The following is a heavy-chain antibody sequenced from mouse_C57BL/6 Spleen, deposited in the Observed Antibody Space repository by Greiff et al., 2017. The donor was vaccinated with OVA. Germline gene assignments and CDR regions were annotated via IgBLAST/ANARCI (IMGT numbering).Heavy chain of an antibody. V-gene: IGHV5-4*01. CDR1: GFTFSSYA. J-gene: IGHJ2*01. Sequence: EVKVVESGGGLVKPGGSLKLSCAASGFTFSSYAMSWVRQTPEKRLEWVATISDGGSYTYYPDNVKGRFTISRDNAKNNLYLQMSHLKSEDTAMYYCAREGLVFDYWGQGTTLTVSS. CDR3: AREGLVFDY. CDR2: ISDGGSYT.